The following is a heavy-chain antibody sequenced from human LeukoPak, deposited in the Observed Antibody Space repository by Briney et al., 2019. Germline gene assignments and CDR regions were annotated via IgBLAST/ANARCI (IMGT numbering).Heavy chain of an antibody. J-gene: IGHJ4*02. CDR1: GYTFTGYY. V-gene: IGHV1-2*02. CDR2: INPNSGGT. Sequence: ASVTVSCKASGYTFTGYYMHWVRQAPGHGLEWMGLINPNSGGTNYAQTFQGRVTMIRDTSISTAYMELSRLRSDDTAVYYSARFGRDAYHAPTAVDYWGQGTVVTVSS. CDR3: ARFGRDAYHAPTAVDY. D-gene: IGHD5-24*01.